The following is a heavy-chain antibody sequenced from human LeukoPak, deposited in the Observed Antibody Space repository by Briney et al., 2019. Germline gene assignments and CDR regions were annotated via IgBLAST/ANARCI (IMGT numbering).Heavy chain of an antibody. CDR2: INHSGST. Sequence: SETLSLTCAVYGGSFSGYYWSWIRQPPGKGLEWIGEINHSGSTNYNPSLRSRVTISVDTSKNQFSLKLSSVTAADTAVYYCARGSKMGYGIQLWLKGWFDPWGQGTLVTVSS. CDR3: ARGSKMGYGIQLWLKGWFDP. V-gene: IGHV4-34*01. D-gene: IGHD5-18*01. J-gene: IGHJ5*02. CDR1: GGSFSGYY.